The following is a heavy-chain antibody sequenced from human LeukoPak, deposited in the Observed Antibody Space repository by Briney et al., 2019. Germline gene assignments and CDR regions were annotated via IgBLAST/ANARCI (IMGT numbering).Heavy chain of an antibody. V-gene: IGHV3-23*01. J-gene: IGHJ4*02. D-gene: IGHD3-10*01. CDR2: ISGSGGST. CDR1: EFTFSSYG. Sequence: GGSLRLSCAASEFTFSSYGMSWVRQAPGKGLEWVSAISGSGGSTYYADSVKGRFTISRDNSKNTLYLQMNSLRAEDTAVYYCAKDFLGHYGSGSYYVQRFFDYWGQGTLVTVSS. CDR3: AKDFLGHYGSGSYYVQRFFDY.